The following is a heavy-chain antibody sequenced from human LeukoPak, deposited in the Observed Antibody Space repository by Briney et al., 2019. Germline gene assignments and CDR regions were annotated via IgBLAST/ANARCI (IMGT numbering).Heavy chain of an antibody. V-gene: IGHV4-39*01. D-gene: IGHD3-10*01. CDR3: ARRAAWFGELH. Sequence: PSETLSLTCTVSGGSISSSSYYWGWIRQPPGEGLEWIGSIYYSGSTYYNPSLKSRVTISVDTSKNQFSLKLSSVTAADTAVYYCARRAAWFGELHWGQGTLVTVSS. CDR2: IYYSGST. J-gene: IGHJ4*02. CDR1: GGSISSSSYY.